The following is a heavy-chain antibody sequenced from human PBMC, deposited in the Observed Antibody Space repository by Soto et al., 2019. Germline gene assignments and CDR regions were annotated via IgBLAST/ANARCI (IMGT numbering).Heavy chain of an antibody. CDR1: GGSISSYY. D-gene: IGHD3-16*01. V-gene: IGHV4-59*01. Sequence: QVQLQESGPGLVKPSETLSLTCTVSGGSISSYYWSWIRQPPGKGLEWIGYIYYSGSTNYNPSLKRRATLSVDTSKTQFSLKLSAVTAADTAVYYCARRYGGNFDYWGQGTLVTVSS. CDR2: IYYSGST. CDR3: ARRYGGNFDY. J-gene: IGHJ4*02.